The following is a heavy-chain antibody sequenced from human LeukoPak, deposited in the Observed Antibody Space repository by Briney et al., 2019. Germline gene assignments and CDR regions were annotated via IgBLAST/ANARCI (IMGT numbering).Heavy chain of an antibody. V-gene: IGHV1-2*02. CDR3: AKVASTTRRHDVFDI. CDR2: INPNSGGT. J-gene: IGHJ3*02. CDR1: GYTFTGYY. D-gene: IGHD1-1*01. Sequence: ASVKVSCKASGYTFTGYYMHWVRQAPGQGLEWMGWINPNSGGTNYAQKFQGRVTMTRDTSISTAYLELTRLRFDDTAIFYCAKVASTTRRHDVFDIWGQGTLVTVSS.